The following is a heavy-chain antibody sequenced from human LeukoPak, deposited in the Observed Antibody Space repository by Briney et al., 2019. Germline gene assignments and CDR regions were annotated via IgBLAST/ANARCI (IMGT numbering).Heavy chain of an antibody. Sequence: GGSLRLSCAASGITFNTYSMTWVRQAPGKGLEWLAYISTSSSIIDYADSVKGRFTISRDNAKKSLYLQMKSLRAEDTAVYYCAREADLYSGWFGYWGQGTLVTVSS. CDR2: ISTSSSII. CDR1: GITFNTYS. CDR3: AREADLYSGWFGY. V-gene: IGHV3-48*01. J-gene: IGHJ4*02. D-gene: IGHD6-19*01.